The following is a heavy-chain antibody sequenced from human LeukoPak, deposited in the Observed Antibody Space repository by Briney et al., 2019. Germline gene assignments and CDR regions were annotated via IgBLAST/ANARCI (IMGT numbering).Heavy chain of an antibody. Sequence: SETLSLTCTVSGGSISSYYWSWIRQPPGKGLEWIGYIYYSGSTNYNPSLKSRVTISVDTSKNQFSLKLSSVTAADTAVYYCASQNYSNWFDPWGQGTLVTVSS. CDR3: ASQNYSNWFDP. CDR2: IYYSGST. J-gene: IGHJ5*02. CDR1: GGSISSYY. D-gene: IGHD4-11*01. V-gene: IGHV4-59*12.